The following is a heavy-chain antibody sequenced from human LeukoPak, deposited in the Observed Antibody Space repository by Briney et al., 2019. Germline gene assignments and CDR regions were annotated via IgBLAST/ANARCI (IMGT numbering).Heavy chain of an antibody. J-gene: IGHJ3*02. Sequence: SETLSLTCTVSGGSISSYYWSWIRQPPGKGLEWIGYIYYSGSTNYNPSLKSRVTISVDTSKNQFSLKLSSVTAADTAVYYCARDSQLVEYYYDSSGYYGGAFGIWGQGTMVTVSS. D-gene: IGHD3-22*01. V-gene: IGHV4-59*01. CDR1: GGSISSYY. CDR3: ARDSQLVEYYYDSSGYYGGAFGI. CDR2: IYYSGST.